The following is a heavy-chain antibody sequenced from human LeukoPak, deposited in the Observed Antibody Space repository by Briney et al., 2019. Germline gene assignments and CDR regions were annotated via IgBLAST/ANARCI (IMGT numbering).Heavy chain of an antibody. CDR2: ISGSGGST. CDR1: GFTFSSYA. CDR3: AKFHDSYYYDSSGYNY. J-gene: IGHJ4*02. V-gene: IGHV3-23*01. Sequence: GGSLRLSCAAPGFTFSSYAMSWVRQAPGKGLEWVSAISGSGGSTYYADSVKGRFTISRDNSKNTLYLQMNSLRAEDTAVYYCAKFHDSYYYDSSGYNYWGQGTLVTVSS. D-gene: IGHD3-22*01.